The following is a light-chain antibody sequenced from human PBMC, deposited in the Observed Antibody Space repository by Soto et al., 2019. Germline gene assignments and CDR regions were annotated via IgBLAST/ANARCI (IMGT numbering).Light chain of an antibody. Sequence: EIVLTQSPGTLSLSPGERAILSCRASQSVSSSYLAWYQHKPGQAPRLLIYGASIRATGIPDRFSGSGSGTDFTLTISRLEPEDFAVYYCQQYGSSPPYTFGQGTKLEI. J-gene: IGKJ2*01. CDR2: GAS. V-gene: IGKV3-20*01. CDR1: QSVSSSY. CDR3: QQYGSSPPYT.